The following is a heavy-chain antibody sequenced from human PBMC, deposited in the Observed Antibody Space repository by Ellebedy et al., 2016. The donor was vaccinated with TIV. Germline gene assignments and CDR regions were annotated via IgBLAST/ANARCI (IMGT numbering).Heavy chain of an antibody. CDR1: GFTFSSYA. D-gene: IGHD6-13*01. J-gene: IGHJ4*02. CDR2: ITGSSSYM. V-gene: IGHV3-21*01. Sequence: PGGSLRLSCVASGFTFSSYAMCWVRQAPGKGLEWVASITGSSSYMFYSDSVKGRFTISRDNAKNSLYLQMNSLRAEDTAVYYCSRGIAAVMYWGQGTLVTVSS. CDR3: SRGIAAVMY.